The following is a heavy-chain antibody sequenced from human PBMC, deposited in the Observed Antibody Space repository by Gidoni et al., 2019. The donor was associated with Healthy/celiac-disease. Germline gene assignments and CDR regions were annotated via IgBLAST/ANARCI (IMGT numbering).Heavy chain of an antibody. CDR2: IYTSGST. V-gene: IGHV4-61*02. J-gene: IGHJ6*02. CDR1: GGSISSGSYY. Sequence: QVQLQESGPGLVKPSQTLSLTCTVSGGSISSGSYYWNWIRQPAGKGLEWIGRIYTSGSTNYNPSLKSRVTISLDTSKNQFSLKLSSGTAADTAVYYCARDRGHDYGMDVWGQGTTVTVSS. CDR3: ARDRGHDYGMDV.